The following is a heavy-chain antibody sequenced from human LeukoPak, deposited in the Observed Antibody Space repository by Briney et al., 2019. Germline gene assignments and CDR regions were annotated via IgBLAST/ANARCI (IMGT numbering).Heavy chain of an antibody. Sequence: SETLSLTCTVSGGSITSSGYYWGWLRQPPGKGLEWIGSIYYSGSTYYNPSLKSRVTISGDTSKNQFSLKLYSVTAADTAVYYCARRPSPTDAFDIWGQGTMVTVSS. V-gene: IGHV4-39*01. CDR2: IYYSGST. J-gene: IGHJ3*02. CDR3: ARRPSPTDAFDI. CDR1: GGSITSSGYY. D-gene: IGHD3/OR15-3a*01.